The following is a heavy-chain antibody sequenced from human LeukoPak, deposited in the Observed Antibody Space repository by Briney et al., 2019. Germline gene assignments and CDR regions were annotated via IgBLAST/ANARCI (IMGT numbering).Heavy chain of an antibody. CDR2: IYTSGST. Sequence: PSETLSLTCTVSGGSISSGSYYWSWIRQPAGKGLEWIGRIYTSGSTNYNPSLKSRVTISVDTSKNQFSLKLSSVTAADTAVYYCAREENDFWSGYPNPWGQGTLVTVSS. CDR1: GGSISSGSYY. D-gene: IGHD3-3*01. V-gene: IGHV4-61*02. J-gene: IGHJ5*02. CDR3: AREENDFWSGYPNP.